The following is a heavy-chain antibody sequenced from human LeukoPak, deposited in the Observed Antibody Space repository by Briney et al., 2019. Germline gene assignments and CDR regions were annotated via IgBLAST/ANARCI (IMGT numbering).Heavy chain of an antibody. CDR3: ARDRGYSSGCDY. J-gene: IGHJ4*02. CDR2: VYYSGST. V-gene: IGHV4-61*01. CDR1: GDSISSSSYY. Sequence: SETLSLTCTVSGDSISSSSYYWSWIRQPPGKGLEWIGYVYYSGSTNYNPSLKSRVTISVDTSKNQFSLKLSSVTAADTAVYYCARDRGYSSGCDYWGQGTLVTVSS. D-gene: IGHD6-19*01.